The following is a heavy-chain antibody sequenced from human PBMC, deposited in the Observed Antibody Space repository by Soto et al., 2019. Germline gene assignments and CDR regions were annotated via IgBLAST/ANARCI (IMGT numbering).Heavy chain of an antibody. CDR3: ARGTKYDYVWGSYRFDPYY. J-gene: IGHJ4*02. D-gene: IGHD3-16*02. CDR1: GGTFSSYA. Sequence: QVQLVQSGAEVKKPGSSVKVSCTASGGTFSSYAISWVRQAPGQGLEWMGGIIPIFGTANYAQKFQGRVTITADKSTSTAYMELSSLRSEDTAVYYCARGTKYDYVWGSYRFDPYYWGQGTLVTVSS. V-gene: IGHV1-69*06. CDR2: IIPIFGTA.